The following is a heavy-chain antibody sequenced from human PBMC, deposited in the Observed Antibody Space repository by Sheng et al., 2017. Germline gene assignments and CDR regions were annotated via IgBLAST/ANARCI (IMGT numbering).Heavy chain of an antibody. CDR2: ISGGGGVT. J-gene: IGHJ4*02. CDR3: ARGYCGGXSCYPHPIDY. CDR1: GFTFDDYA. Sequence: VQLMQSGGGVKQSGGSLRLSCSVSGFTFDDYAMTWVRQAPGKGLEWVSTISGGGGVTYYAVSVKGRFTISRDNSQNTLFLQMNSLTAEDTAVYYCARGYCGGXSCYPHPIDYWGQGXPG. D-gene: IGHD2-2*01. V-gene: IGHV3-23*01.